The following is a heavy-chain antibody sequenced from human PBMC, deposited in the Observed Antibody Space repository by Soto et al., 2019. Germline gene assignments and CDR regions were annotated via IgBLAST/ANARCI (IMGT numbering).Heavy chain of an antibody. Sequence: HPGGSLRLSCAASGFSFSSFAMNWVRQAPGKGLEWVSIISGSADSTFYADSVKGRFTISRDNSKSTLYLQINSLRAEDTAVYYCAKTRGAMIYAISVYGMDVWGQGTTVTVPS. V-gene: IGHV3-23*01. CDR1: GFSFSSFA. J-gene: IGHJ6*02. D-gene: IGHD2-8*01. CDR3: AKTRGAMIYAISVYGMDV. CDR2: ISGSADST.